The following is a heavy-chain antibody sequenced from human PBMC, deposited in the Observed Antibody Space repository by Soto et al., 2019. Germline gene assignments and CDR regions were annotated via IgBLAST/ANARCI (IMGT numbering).Heavy chain of an antibody. V-gene: IGHV3-33*01. CDR3: AGHWFPIAVAGTAFDH. CDR1: GFTFSSYG. J-gene: IGHJ5*02. Sequence: QVQLVESGGGVVQPGRSLRLSCAASGFTFSSYGMHWVRQAPGKGLEWVAVIWYDGSNKYYADSVKGRFTISRDNSNNRLYLQMTSLKADDTAVYYCAGHWFPIAVAGTAFDHWGKGTLVTVSA. D-gene: IGHD6-19*01. CDR2: IWYDGSNK.